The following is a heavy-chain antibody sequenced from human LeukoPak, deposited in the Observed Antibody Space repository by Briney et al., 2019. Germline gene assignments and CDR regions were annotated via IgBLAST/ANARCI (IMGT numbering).Heavy chain of an antibody. CDR1: GGTFSSYA. CDR3: ARGGLASSGYYYADY. V-gene: IGHV1-69*04. CDR2: IIPILGIA. D-gene: IGHD3-22*01. Sequence: ASVKVSCKASGGTFSSYAISWVRQAPGQGLEWMGRIIPILGIANYAQKFQGRVTITADKSTSTAYMELSSLRSEDTAVYYCARGGLASSGYYYADYRGQGTLVTVSS. J-gene: IGHJ4*02.